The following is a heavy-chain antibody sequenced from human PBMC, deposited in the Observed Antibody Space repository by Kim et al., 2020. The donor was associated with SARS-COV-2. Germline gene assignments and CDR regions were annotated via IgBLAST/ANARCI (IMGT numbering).Heavy chain of an antibody. J-gene: IGHJ4*02. D-gene: IGHD6-13*01. V-gene: IGHV4-34*13. CDR3: ASAAAAATHRAIDY. Sequence: TPSLNSRVTTSLDTSNNPFSLKLSSVTAADTAVYYCASAAAAATHRAIDYWGQGTLVTVSS.